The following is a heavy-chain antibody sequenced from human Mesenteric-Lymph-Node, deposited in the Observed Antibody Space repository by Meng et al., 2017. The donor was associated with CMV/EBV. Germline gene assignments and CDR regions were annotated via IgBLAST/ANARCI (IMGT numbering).Heavy chain of an antibody. V-gene: IGHV1-2*02. CDR2: VYHKNGDT. CDR3: ARTEVVPPAIGYFVY. D-gene: IGHD3-9*01. J-gene: IGHJ4*02. CDR1: GYSFIDYF. Sequence: ASVKVSCKASGYSFIDYFMHWVRQAPGQGLEWMGWVYHKNGDTDYAQNFQGRVSMTRDTSISTVYMELTRLTSDDTAVYYCARTEVVPPAIGYFVYWGQGTLVTVSS.